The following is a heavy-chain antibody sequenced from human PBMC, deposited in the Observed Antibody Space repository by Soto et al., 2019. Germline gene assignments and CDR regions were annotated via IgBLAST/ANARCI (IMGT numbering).Heavy chain of an antibody. CDR1: GGTFSSYA. Sequence: QVQLVQSGAEVKKPGSSVKVSCKASGGTFSSYAISWVRQAPGQGLEWMGEIIPIFGTANYAQKFQGRVTNTAHESTSTAYMELSSLRSEDTAVYYCARDRGPSSGYYPYWFDPWGQGTLVTVSS. CDR2: IIPIFGTA. V-gene: IGHV1-69*12. J-gene: IGHJ5*02. D-gene: IGHD3-22*01. CDR3: ARDRGPSSGYYPYWFDP.